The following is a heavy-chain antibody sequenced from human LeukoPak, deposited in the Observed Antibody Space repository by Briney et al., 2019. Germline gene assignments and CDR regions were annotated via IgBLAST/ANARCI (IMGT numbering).Heavy chain of an antibody. Sequence: GGSLRLSCAASGFTFSDYYMSWIRQAPGKGLEWVSYISSSSSYTSYADSVKGRFTISRDNAKNSLYLQMNSLRAEDTAVYYCARVLRYFDWFSFDYWGQGTLVTVSS. CDR3: ARVLRYFDWFSFDY. J-gene: IGHJ4*02. V-gene: IGHV3-11*06. CDR2: ISSSSSYT. CDR1: GFTFSDYY. D-gene: IGHD3-9*01.